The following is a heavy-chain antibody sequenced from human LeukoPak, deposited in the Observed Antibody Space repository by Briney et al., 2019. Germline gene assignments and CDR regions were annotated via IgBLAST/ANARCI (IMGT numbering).Heavy chain of an antibody. CDR2: IYYSGST. J-gene: IGHJ4*02. D-gene: IGHD5-24*01. Sequence: SETLSLTCTVSGGSISSYYWSWIRQPPGKGLEWIGYIYYSGSTNYNPSLKSRVTISVDTSKNQFSLKLSSVTAADTAVYYCARNGDGYKEYYFDYWGQGTLVTVSS. CDR3: ARNGDGYKEYYFDY. V-gene: IGHV4-59*01. CDR1: GGSISSYY.